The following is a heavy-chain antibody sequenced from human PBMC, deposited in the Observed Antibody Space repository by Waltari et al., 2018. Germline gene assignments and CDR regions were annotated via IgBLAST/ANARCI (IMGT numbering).Heavy chain of an antibody. CDR2: INHRGST. V-gene: IGHV4-34*01. CDR3: ASQLRAEVRGGLRYYYMDV. CDR1: GGSFSGYY. Sequence: QVQLQQWGAGMLKPSETLSLTCAVYGGSFSGYYRSCIRQPPGKGLEWIGEINHRGSTNYNPSLKSRVTISVDTSKNQFSLKLSSVTAADTAVYYCASQLRAEVRGGLRYYYMDVWGKGTTVTVSS. D-gene: IGHD3-10*01. J-gene: IGHJ6*03.